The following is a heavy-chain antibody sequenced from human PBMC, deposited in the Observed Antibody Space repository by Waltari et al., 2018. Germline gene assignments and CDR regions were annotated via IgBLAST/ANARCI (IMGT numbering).Heavy chain of an antibody. J-gene: IGHJ5*02. CDR3: ARHDYDYVWGSYRNPNWFDP. Sequence: QLQLQESGPGLVKPSETLSLTCTVSGGSISSSSYYWGWIRKPPGKGLEWIGSIYYSGSTSYNPSLKSRVTISVDTSKNQFSLKLSSVTAADTAVYYCARHDYDYVWGSYRNPNWFDPWGQGTLVTVSS. V-gene: IGHV4-39*01. CDR1: GGSISSSSYY. CDR2: IYYSGST. D-gene: IGHD3-16*02.